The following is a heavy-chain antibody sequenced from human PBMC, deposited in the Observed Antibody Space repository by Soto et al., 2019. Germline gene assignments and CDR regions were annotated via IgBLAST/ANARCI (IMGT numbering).Heavy chain of an antibody. CDR3: VSYSSSTASFDY. V-gene: IGHV3-30*03. Sequence: XGSLILSCSAAGFTLSSYGMHWVRQAPGKGLEWVAVISYDGSNKYYADSVKGRFTISRDNSKNTLYLQMNSLRAEDTAVYYCVSYSSSTASFDYWGQGPLVTVSS. CDR2: ISYDGSNK. J-gene: IGHJ4*02. D-gene: IGHD6-6*01. CDR1: GFTLSSYG.